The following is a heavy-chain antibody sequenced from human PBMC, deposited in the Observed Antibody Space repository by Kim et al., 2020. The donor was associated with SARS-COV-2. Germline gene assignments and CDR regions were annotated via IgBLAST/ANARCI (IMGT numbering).Heavy chain of an antibody. V-gene: IGHV4-39*07. CDR3: ASRRTGWLATDY. Sequence: SETLSLTCTVSGGSISSSSYYWGWIRQPPGKGLEWIGSIYYSGSTYYNPSLKSRVTISVDTSKNQFSLKLSSVTAADTAVYYCASRRTGWLATDYWGQGTLVTVSS. J-gene: IGHJ4*02. D-gene: IGHD6-19*01. CDR1: GGSISSSSYY. CDR2: IYYSGST.